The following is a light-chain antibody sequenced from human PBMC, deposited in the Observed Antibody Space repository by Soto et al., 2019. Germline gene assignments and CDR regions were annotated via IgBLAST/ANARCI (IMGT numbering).Light chain of an antibody. CDR3: QQYKSYPPT. V-gene: IGKV1-5*03. J-gene: IGKJ1*01. CDR2: KAS. Sequence: DIQMTQSPSTMSASVGDRVTITCRASQGIIDCLSWFQQKAGKAPNRLIYKASRLESGVPSRFSGSGSETEFTLTISGLQPGDFATYYCQQYKSYPPTFGQGTKVDI. CDR1: QGIIDC.